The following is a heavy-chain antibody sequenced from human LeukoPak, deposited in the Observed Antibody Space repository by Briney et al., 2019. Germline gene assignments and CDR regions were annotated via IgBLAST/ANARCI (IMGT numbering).Heavy chain of an antibody. Sequence: SVKVSCKASGDTFSRYAISWVRQAPGQGLEWMGGIIPVLSTANYAQKFQDRVTITADESTSTTYMELSSLKSGDTAVYYCATTGGDIYYYYMDVWGKGPTVTVSS. CDR1: GDTFSRYA. J-gene: IGHJ6*03. CDR2: IIPVLSTA. D-gene: IGHD3-16*01. V-gene: IGHV1-69*13. CDR3: ATTGGDIYYYYMDV.